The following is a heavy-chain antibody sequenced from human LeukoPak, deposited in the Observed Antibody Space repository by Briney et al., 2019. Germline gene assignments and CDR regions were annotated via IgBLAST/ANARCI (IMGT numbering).Heavy chain of an antibody. CDR2: ISISGGTT. CDR1: GFTFSSYA. D-gene: IGHD2-8*02. Sequence: PGGSLRLSCAASGFTFSSYAMSWVRQAPGKGLEWVSTISISGGTTYYADSVKGRFTISRDNAKNSLYLQMNSLRAEDTAVYYCARDILDAFDIWGQGTMVTVSS. V-gene: IGHV3-23*01. J-gene: IGHJ3*02. CDR3: ARDILDAFDI.